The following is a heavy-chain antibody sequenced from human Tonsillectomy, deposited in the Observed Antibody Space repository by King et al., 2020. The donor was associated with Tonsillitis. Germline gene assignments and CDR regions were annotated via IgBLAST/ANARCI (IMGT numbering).Heavy chain of an antibody. D-gene: IGHD3-10*01. J-gene: IGHJ4*02. V-gene: IGHV3-7*03. Sequence: VQLVESGGGLVQPGGSLRLSCAASGFTFSNHWMTWVRQAPGKGLEWVAITKKDGGEKYYVDSVKGRFTISRDNAKNSLYLQMNSLRAEDTAVYYCARDFNYGQFDYCGQGTLVTVSS. CDR2: TKKDGGEK. CDR1: GFTFSNHW. CDR3: ARDFNYGQFDY.